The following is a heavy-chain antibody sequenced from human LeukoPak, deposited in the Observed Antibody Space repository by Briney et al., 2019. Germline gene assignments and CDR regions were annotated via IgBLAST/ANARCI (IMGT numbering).Heavy chain of an antibody. J-gene: IGHJ4*02. CDR1: GGSISSYY. D-gene: IGHD3-16*01. CDR2: IYYSGST. CDR3: TRGAGWLIDY. V-gene: IGHV4-59*01. Sequence: SETLYLTCTVSGGSISSYYWSWIRQPPGKGLEWIGYIYYSGSTNYNPSLKSRVTISADTSKNQFSLKLNSLTTADTAVYYCTRGAGWLIDYWGQGILVTVSS.